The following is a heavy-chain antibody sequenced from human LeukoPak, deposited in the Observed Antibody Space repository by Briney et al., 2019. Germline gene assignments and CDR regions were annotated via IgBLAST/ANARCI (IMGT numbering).Heavy chain of an antibody. Sequence: GRSLRLSCAASGFTFSSYGMHWVRQAPGKGLEWVAVIWYDGSNKYYADSVKGRFTISRDNSENTLYLQMNSLRAEDTAVYYCARGDYAPGDWGQGTLVTVSS. CDR3: ARGDYAPGD. D-gene: IGHD4-17*01. CDR1: GFTFSSYG. CDR2: IWYDGSNK. J-gene: IGHJ4*02. V-gene: IGHV3-33*01.